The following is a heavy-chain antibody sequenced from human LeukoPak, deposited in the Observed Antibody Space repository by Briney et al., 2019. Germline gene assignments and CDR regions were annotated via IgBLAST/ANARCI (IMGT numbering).Heavy chain of an antibody. V-gene: IGHV4-30-4*01. CDR3: ARFGPSAFDY. CDR1: GGSISSADYY. Sequence: SHTLSLTCTVSGGSISSADYYWSWIRQPPGKGLEWIGYIFYSGSAYYNPSLKSRVTISVDTSKNQFSLKLNSVTAADTAVYYCARFGPSAFDYWGQGTLVTVSS. D-gene: IGHD3-16*01. CDR2: IFYSGSA. J-gene: IGHJ4*02.